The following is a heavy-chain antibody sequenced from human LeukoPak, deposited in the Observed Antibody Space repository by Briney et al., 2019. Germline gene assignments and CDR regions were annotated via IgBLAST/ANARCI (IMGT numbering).Heavy chain of an antibody. D-gene: IGHD3-22*01. CDR2: ISGPGGGT. CDR1: GFTFSSYV. CDR3: ASPRDYYDSSGYYYPFDY. V-gene: IGHV3-23*01. Sequence: GGSLRLSCAASGFTFSSYVMSWVRQAPGKGLGWVSAISGPGGGTYYADSVKGRFTISRDNSKNTLYLQMNSLRAEDTAVYYCASPRDYYDSSGYYYPFDYWGQGTLVTVSS. J-gene: IGHJ4*02.